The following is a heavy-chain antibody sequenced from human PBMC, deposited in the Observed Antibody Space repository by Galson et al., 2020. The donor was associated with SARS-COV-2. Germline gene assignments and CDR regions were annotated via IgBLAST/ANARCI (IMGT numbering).Heavy chain of an antibody. V-gene: IGHV4-59*01. CDR1: GGTISRYY. CDR2: IYYSGST. D-gene: IGHD5-12*01. CDR3: ARDIWGSGFENVGLDV. J-gene: IGHJ6*02. Sequence: SETLSLTCTVSGGTISRYYWSWIRQSPGKGLEWIGYIYYSGSTSYNPSLKSRVTISADVPQSQISLQLTSVTAADTAVYYCARDIWGSGFENVGLDVWGQGTTVTVSS.